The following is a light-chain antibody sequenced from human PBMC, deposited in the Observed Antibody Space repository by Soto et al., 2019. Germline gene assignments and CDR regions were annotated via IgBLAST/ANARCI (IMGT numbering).Light chain of an antibody. CDR3: SSYTSSSTYVV. CDR2: DVS. V-gene: IGLV2-14*01. J-gene: IGLJ2*01. Sequence: QSALTQPASVSGSPGQSITISCTGTSSDVGGYNYVSWYHQHPGKAPKLMIYDVSNRPSGVSNRFSGSKSGNTASLTISGRQAEDEADYYCSSYTSSSTYVVFGGGTKLTVL. CDR1: SSDVGGYNY.